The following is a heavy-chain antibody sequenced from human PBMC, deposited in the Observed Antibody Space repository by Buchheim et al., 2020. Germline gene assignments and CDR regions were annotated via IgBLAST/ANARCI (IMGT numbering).Heavy chain of an antibody. CDR2: ISNSGAAI. V-gene: IGHV3-11*01. CDR1: GFTFSDYY. Sequence: QVQLVESGGGLVKPGTSLRLSCAASGFTFSDYYMSWIRQAPGKGLEWVSYISNSGAAIYYAESVKGRCTISRDNVKDSLFLQMNSLRAEDTAVYYCARTRSGSYYDSWGQGTL. J-gene: IGHJ4*02. CDR3: ARTRSGSYYDS. D-gene: IGHD3-10*01.